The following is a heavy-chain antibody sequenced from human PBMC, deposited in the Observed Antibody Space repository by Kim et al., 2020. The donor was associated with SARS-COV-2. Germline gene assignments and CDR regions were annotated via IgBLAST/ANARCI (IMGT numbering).Heavy chain of an antibody. Sequence: SETLSLTCAVYGGSFSGYYWSWIRQPPGKGLEWIGEINHSGSTNYNPSLKSRVTISVDTSKNQFSLKLSSVTAADTAVYYCARGLNPRRIRYYYDSSGPLAYWGQGTLVTVSS. D-gene: IGHD3-22*01. CDR1: GGSFSGYY. CDR2: INHSGST. V-gene: IGHV4-34*01. J-gene: IGHJ4*02. CDR3: ARGLNPRRIRYYYDSSGPLAY.